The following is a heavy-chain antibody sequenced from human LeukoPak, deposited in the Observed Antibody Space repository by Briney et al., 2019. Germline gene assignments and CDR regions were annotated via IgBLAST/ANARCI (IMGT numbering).Heavy chain of an antibody. D-gene: IGHD3-16*01. J-gene: IGHJ2*01. CDR3: ARGALVLGLGDWYFDL. CDR1: GYTFTSYG. Sequence: ASVKVSCKASGYTFTSYGISWVRQAPGQGLEWMGWISAYNGNTNYAQKLQGRVTMTTDTSTSTAYMELRSLRSDDTAVYYCARGALVLGLGDWYFDLWGRGTLVTVSS. V-gene: IGHV1-18*01. CDR2: ISAYNGNT.